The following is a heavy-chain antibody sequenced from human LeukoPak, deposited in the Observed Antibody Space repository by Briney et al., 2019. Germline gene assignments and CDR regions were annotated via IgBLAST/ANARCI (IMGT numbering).Heavy chain of an antibody. CDR3: ARENTAMVDNWFDP. D-gene: IGHD5-18*01. CDR1: GYTFTSYD. J-gene: IGHJ5*02. CDR2: IIPIFGTA. V-gene: IGHV1-69*05. Sequence: SVKVSCKASGYTFTSYDINWVRQAPGQGLEWMGRIIPIFGTANYAQKFQGRVTITTDESTSTAYMELSSLRSEDTAVYYCARENTAMVDNWFDPWGQGTLVTVSS.